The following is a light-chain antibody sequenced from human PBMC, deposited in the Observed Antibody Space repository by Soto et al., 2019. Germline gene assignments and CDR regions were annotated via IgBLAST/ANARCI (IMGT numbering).Light chain of an antibody. Sequence: DIQMTQSPSTLSASVGDSVTITCRASQSISNSLAWYQQKPGKAPKLLIYKASNLESGVPSGFSGSGSGTEFTLTISNLQPDDFATYYCQQYISHPVTFGQGTRLEIK. CDR2: KAS. CDR3: QQYISHPVT. CDR1: QSISNS. V-gene: IGKV1-5*03. J-gene: IGKJ5*01.